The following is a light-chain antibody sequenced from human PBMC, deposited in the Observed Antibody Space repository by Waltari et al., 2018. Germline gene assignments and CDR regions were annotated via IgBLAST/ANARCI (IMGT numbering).Light chain of an antibody. CDR3: SSYAGSNNFGV. V-gene: IGLV2-8*01. J-gene: IGLJ2*01. CDR2: EVS. CDR1: ISDVRGYNY. Sequence: QSALTQPPSASGSPGQSVTLSCTATISDVRGYNYLPRYQQHPGKAPKLMIYEVSKRPSGVPDRFSGSKSGNTASLTVSGLQAEDEADYYCSSYAGSNNFGVFGGGTKLTVL.